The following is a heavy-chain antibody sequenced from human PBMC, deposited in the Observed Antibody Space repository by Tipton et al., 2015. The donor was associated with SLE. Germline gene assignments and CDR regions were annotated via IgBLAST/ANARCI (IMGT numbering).Heavy chain of an antibody. D-gene: IGHD3-22*01. CDR2: INTNTGNQ. Sequence: QLVQSGSELKKPGASVKVSCRTSGYSFTRYSMSWVRQAPGQGLEWVGWINTNTGNQMYGQGFTGRFVFSLDTSVSTAYLQISSLKAEDTAVYYCARYDSSGFGSFDSWGQGTLVTVSS. J-gene: IGHJ4*02. CDR1: GYSFTRYS. V-gene: IGHV7-4-1*02. CDR3: ARYDSSGFGSFDS.